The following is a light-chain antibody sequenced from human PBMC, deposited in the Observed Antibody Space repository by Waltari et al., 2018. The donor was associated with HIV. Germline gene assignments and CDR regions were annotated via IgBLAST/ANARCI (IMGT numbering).Light chain of an antibody. CDR3: QSYDSSLSGWV. CDR2: GNS. Sequence: QSVLTQPPSVSGAPGQRVTIPCTGSSSNIGAGSDAHWYQQLPGTAPKPLIYGNSNRPSGVPDRFSGSKSGTSASLAITVLQAEDEADYYCQSYDSSLSGWVFGGGTKLTVL. V-gene: IGLV1-40*01. CDR1: SSNIGAGSD. J-gene: IGLJ3*02.